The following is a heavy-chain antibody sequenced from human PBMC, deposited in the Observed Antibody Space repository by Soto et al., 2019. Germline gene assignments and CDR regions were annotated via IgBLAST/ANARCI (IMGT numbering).Heavy chain of an antibody. CDR3: ARDGPIALAGGMDV. D-gene: IGHD6-13*01. J-gene: IGHJ6*02. CDR2: IYSGGST. V-gene: IGHV3-53*01. CDR1: GFTVSSNC. Sequence: GGSLRLSCAASGFTVSSNCMSWVRQAPGKGLEWVSVIYSGGSTYYADSVKGRFTISRDNSKNTLYLQMNSLRAEDTAVYYCARDGPIALAGGMDVWGQGTTVTVS.